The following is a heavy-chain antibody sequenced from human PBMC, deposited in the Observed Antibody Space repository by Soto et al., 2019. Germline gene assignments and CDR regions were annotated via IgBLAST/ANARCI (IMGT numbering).Heavy chain of an antibody. Sequence: EVQLLESGGGLVQPGGSLRLSCAASGFTFISYAMNWVRQAPGKGLQWVAAISGGGDATFYADSVKGRFTISRDNSRNTVRLQMNSLGADDTAVYYCARKVPGSTTRPDYWYFDLWGRGTLVTVSS. CDR1: GFTFISYA. CDR3: ARKVPGSTTRPDYWYFDL. CDR2: ISGGGDAT. D-gene: IGHD3-10*01. J-gene: IGHJ2*01. V-gene: IGHV3-23*01.